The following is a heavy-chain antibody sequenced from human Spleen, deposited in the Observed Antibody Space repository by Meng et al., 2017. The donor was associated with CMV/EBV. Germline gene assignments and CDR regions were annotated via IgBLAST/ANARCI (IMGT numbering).Heavy chain of an antibody. V-gene: IGHV1-69*12. CDR1: GGTFSSYA. J-gene: IGHJ4*02. Sequence: QVQLVRAGAGVKKPGSSVKVSCKASGGTFSSYAISWVRQAPGQGLEWMGGIIPIFGTANYAQKFQGRVTITADESTSTAYMELSSLRSEDTAVYYCASEGYSGSYSDYWGQGTLVTVSS. CDR3: ASEGYSGSYSDY. CDR2: IIPIFGTA. D-gene: IGHD1-26*01.